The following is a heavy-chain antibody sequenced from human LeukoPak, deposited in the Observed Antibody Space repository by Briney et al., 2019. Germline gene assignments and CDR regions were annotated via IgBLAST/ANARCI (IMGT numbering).Heavy chain of an antibody. CDR2: IYHSRST. J-gene: IGHJ3*02. Sequence: SETLSLTCAVSGYSISSGYYWGWIRQPPGKGLEWIGSIYHSRSTYYNPSLKSRVTISVDTSKNQFSLKLSSVTAADTAVYYCARTYYDFWSGFQDAFDIWGQGTMVTVSS. V-gene: IGHV4-38-2*01. D-gene: IGHD3-3*01. CDR3: ARTYYDFWSGFQDAFDI. CDR1: GYSISSGYY.